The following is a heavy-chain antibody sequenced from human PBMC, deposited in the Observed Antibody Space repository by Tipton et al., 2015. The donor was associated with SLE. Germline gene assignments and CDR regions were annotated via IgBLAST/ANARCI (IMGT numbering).Heavy chain of an antibody. Sequence: SLRLSCAASGFTFKTYIISWVRQVPGKGPEWVASISSRSSYIYYADSVQGRFTISSDDARNSLYLQMNSLRAEDTAVYYCARMPDYYFYAMDIWGQGTTVTVSS. V-gene: IGHV3-21*03. D-gene: IGHD2-2*01. CDR3: ARMPDYYFYAMDI. CDR2: ISSRSSYI. CDR1: GFTFKTYI. J-gene: IGHJ6*02.